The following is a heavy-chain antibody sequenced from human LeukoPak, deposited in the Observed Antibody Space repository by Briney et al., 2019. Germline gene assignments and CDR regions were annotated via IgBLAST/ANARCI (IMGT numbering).Heavy chain of an antibody. V-gene: IGHV3-7*01. Sequence: GGSLRLSCAASGFTSSSYWMSWVRQAPGKGLEGVANIKQDGSEKYYVDSVKGRFTISRDNAKNSLYLQMNSLRAEDTAVYYCARGGVVAAAGTGYYYYYMDVWGKGTTVTVSS. J-gene: IGHJ6*03. D-gene: IGHD6-13*01. CDR2: IKQDGSEK. CDR3: ARGGVVAAAGTGYYYYYMDV. CDR1: GFTSSSYW.